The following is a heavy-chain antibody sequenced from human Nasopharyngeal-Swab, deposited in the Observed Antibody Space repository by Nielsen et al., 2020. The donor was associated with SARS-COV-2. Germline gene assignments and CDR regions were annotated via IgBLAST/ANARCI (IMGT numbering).Heavy chain of an antibody. V-gene: IGHV3-23*01. CDR3: ATPGSSGWYGGAYFDY. Sequence: GGSLRLSCAASGFTFSSYAMSGVRQAPGKGLEWVSAISGSGGSTYYADSVKGRFTISRDNSKHTLYLQMNSLRAEDTAVYYCATPGSSGWYGGAYFDYWGQGTLVTVSS. CDR1: GFTFSSYA. D-gene: IGHD6-19*01. CDR2: ISGSGGST. J-gene: IGHJ4*02.